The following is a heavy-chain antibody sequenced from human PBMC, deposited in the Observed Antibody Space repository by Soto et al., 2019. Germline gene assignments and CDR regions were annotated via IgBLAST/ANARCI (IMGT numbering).Heavy chain of an antibody. J-gene: IGHJ5*02. D-gene: IGHD1-7*01. CDR2: INPSGGST. CDR3: ARGLNWNSAAQKADVWFDP. Sequence: QVQLVQSGAEVKKPGASVKVSCKASGYTFTSYYMHWVRQPPGQGLEWMGRINPSGGSTSYAQKFQGRVTMTRDTSTSTVYMELSSLRSEDTAVYYCARGLNWNSAAQKADVWFDPWGQGTLVTVSS. CDR1: GYTFTSYY. V-gene: IGHV1-46*03.